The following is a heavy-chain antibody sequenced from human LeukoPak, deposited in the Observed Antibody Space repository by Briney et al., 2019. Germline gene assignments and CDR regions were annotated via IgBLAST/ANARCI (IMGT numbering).Heavy chain of an antibody. CDR1: GGSISSYY. J-gene: IGHJ4*02. V-gene: IGHV4-59*01. Sequence: PSETLSLTCTVSGGSISSYYWSWIRQPPGKGLEWIGYIYYSGSTNYNPSLKSRVTISVDTSKNQFSLKLSSVTAADTAGYYCARDGPYRYFDYWGQGTLVTVSS. CDR3: ARDGPYRYFDY. CDR2: IYYSGST. D-gene: IGHD4-11*01.